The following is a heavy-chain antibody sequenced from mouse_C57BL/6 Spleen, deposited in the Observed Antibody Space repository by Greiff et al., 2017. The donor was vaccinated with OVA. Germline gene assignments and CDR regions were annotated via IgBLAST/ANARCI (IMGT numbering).Heavy chain of an antibody. CDR1: GYSITSGYY. D-gene: IGHD1-1*01. CDR2: ISYDGSN. J-gene: IGHJ3*01. Sequence: EVQLQQSGPGLVKPSQSLSLTCSVTGYSITSGYYWNWIRQFPGNKLEWMGYISYDGSNNYNPSLKNRISITRDTSKNQFFLKLNSVTTEDTATYYCASHYGSSPFAYWGQGTLVTVSA. V-gene: IGHV3-6*01. CDR3: ASHYGSSPFAY.